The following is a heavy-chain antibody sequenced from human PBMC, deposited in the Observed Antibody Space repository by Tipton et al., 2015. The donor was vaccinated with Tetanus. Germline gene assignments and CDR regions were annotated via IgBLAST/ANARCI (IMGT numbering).Heavy chain of an antibody. CDR3: ARVGVVVPAPNQNYGMDV. Sequence: TLSLTCTVSGGSISSYYWSWIRQPPGKGLEWIGYIYYSGSTNYNPSLKSRVTISVDTSKNQFSLKLSSVTAVDTAVYYCARVGVVVPAPNQNYGMDVWGQGTAVTVSS. D-gene: IGHD2-2*01. V-gene: IGHV4-59*01. CDR2: IYYSGST. CDR1: GGSISSYY. J-gene: IGHJ6*02.